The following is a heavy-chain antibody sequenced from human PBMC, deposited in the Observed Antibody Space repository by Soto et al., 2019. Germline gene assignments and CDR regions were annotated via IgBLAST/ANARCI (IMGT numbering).Heavy chain of an antibody. CDR1: GFTFSDYY. V-gene: IGHV3-11*01. D-gene: IGHD3-10*01. J-gene: IGHJ6*03. CDR3: ARTMVRGVVNLQHYYYMDV. CDR2: ISSSGSTI. Sequence: QVQLVESGGGLVKPGGSLRLSCAASGFTFSDYYMSWLRQAPGKGLEWVSYISSSGSTIYYADSVKGRFTISRDNAKNSLYLQMNSLRAEDTAVYYCARTMVRGVVNLQHYYYMDVWGKGTTVTVSS.